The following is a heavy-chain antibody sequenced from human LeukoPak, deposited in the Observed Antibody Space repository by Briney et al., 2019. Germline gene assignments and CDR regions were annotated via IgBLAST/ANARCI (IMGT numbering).Heavy chain of an antibody. V-gene: IGHV4-34*01. D-gene: IGHD2-15*01. CDR3: ARGPLGPKQDYYYYYMDV. CDR1: GGSFSGYY. Sequence: SETLSLTCAVYGGSFSGYYWSWIRQPPGKGLEWVGEINHSGSTNYSPSLKSRVTISVDTSKNQFSLKLSSVTAADTAVYYCARGPLGPKQDYYYYYMDVWGKGTTVTVSS. CDR2: INHSGST. J-gene: IGHJ6*03.